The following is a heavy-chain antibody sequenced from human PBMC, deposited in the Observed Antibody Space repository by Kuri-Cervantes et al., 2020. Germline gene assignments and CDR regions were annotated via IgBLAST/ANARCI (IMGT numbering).Heavy chain of an antibody. CDR1: GGSFNGYY. D-gene: IGHD3-16*02. CDR3: ARGSWGSYRYTLDY. V-gene: IGHV4-34*01. CDR2: INHSGST. Sequence: SETLSLTCAVYGGSFNGYYWSWIRQPPGKGLEWIGEINHSGSTNYNPSLKSRVIISVDTSKNQFSLKLSSVTAADTAVYYCARGSWGSYRYTLDYWGLGTLVTVSS. J-gene: IGHJ4*02.